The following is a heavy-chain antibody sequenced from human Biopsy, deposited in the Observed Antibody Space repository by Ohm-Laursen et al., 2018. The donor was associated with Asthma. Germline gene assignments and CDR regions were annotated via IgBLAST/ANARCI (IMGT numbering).Heavy chain of an antibody. J-gene: IGHJ5*02. CDR3: ARIYDYWSGHYGFDP. D-gene: IGHD3-3*01. CDR1: GDSIDSGDYS. Sequence: TLSLTCGVSGDSIDSGDYSWTWIRQSPGVGLEWIGYIYRNGDTYYNPTLKNRVTISIDRSKNQFSLRLRSVTAADTAVYYCARIYDYWSGHYGFDPWGQGTLVTVSS. V-gene: IGHV4-30-2*06. CDR2: IYRNGDT.